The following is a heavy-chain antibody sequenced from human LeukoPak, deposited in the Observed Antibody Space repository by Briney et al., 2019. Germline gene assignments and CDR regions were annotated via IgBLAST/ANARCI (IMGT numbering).Heavy chain of an antibody. Sequence: GGSLRLSCETSGFTAGFTFSTSYMTWVRQAPGMGLEWVAEIGPDGSGPVYVDSVKGRFTIPRDNAKNSLYLQINSMRVEETAVYYCARDFSWRQFDYWGLGTLVTVSS. J-gene: IGHJ4*02. V-gene: IGHV3-7*01. CDR3: ARDFSWRQFDY. CDR2: IGPDGSGP. CDR1: GFTAGFTFSTSY.